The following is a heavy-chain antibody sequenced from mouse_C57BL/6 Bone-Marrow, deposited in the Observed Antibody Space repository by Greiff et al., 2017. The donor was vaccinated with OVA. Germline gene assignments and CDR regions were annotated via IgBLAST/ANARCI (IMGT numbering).Heavy chain of an antibody. J-gene: IGHJ4*01. D-gene: IGHD6-1*01. CDR2: IDPSDSYT. CDR1: GYTFTSYW. V-gene: IGHV1-69*01. Sequence: QVHVKQPGAELVMPGASVKLSCKASGYTFTSYWMHWVKQRPGQGLEWIGEIDPSDSYTNYNQKFKGKSTLTVDKSSSTAYMQLSSLTSEDSAVYYCAREGRSSLYYAMDYWGQGTSVTVSS. CDR3: AREGRSSLYYAMDY.